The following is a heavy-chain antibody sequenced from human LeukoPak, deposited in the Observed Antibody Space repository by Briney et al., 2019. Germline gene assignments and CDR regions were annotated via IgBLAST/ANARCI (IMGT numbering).Heavy chain of an antibody. D-gene: IGHD3-10*01. V-gene: IGHV3-23*01. J-gene: IGHJ4*02. CDR3: AKDGALWFAEY. CDR2: ISNSGVST. Sequence: GGSLRLSCAASGFTFRSYAMNWVRQAPGKGLEWVSVISNSGVSTYYADSVKGRFTISRDNSKNTLYRQMNSLRAEDTAVYYCAKDGALWFAEYWGQGTLVTVSS. CDR1: GFTFRSYA.